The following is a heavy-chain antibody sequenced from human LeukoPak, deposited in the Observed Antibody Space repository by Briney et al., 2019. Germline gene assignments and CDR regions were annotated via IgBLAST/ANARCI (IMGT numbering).Heavy chain of an antibody. J-gene: IGHJ4*02. CDR1: GGSISSYY. Sequence: SETLSLTCTVSGGSISSYYWSWIRQPPGKGLEWIGYIYYSGSTNYNPSLKSRVTISVDTSKNQFSLKLSSVTAADTAVYYCARTPYDSSGYYYEPFDYWGQGTLVTVSS. CDR2: IYYSGST. CDR3: ARTPYDSSGYYYEPFDY. V-gene: IGHV4-59*08. D-gene: IGHD3-22*01.